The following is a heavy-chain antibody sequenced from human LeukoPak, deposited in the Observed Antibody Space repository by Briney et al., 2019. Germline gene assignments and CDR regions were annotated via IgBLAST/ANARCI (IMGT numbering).Heavy chain of an antibody. D-gene: IGHD4-23*01. Sequence: ASVKVSCKASGYTFTNYGFSWARQAPGQGLEWMGWISAYNGYTDYAQKFQFRVTMTTDTSTCTAYMELRSLRSDDTAVYYCARDKAVTTEVTQHFQHWGQGTLVTVSS. CDR1: GYTFTNYG. CDR2: ISAYNGYT. CDR3: ARDKAVTTEVTQHFQH. V-gene: IGHV1-18*01. J-gene: IGHJ1*01.